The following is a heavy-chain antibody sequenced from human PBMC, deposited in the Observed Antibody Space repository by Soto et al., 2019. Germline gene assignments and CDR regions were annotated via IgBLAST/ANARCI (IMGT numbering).Heavy chain of an antibody. CDR1: GGSISSYY. V-gene: IGHV4-59*08. Sequence: SETLSLTCTVSGGSISSYYWSWIRQPPGKGLEWIGYIYYSGSTNYNPSLKSRVTISVDTSKNQFSLKLSSVTAADTAVYYCARRWDFWSGYYWAEAFDIWGQGTMVTVSS. J-gene: IGHJ3*02. CDR3: ARRWDFWSGYYWAEAFDI. CDR2: IYYSGST. D-gene: IGHD3-3*01.